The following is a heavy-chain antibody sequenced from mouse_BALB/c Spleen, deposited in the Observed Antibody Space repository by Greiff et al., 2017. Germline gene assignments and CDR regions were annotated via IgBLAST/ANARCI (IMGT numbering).Heavy chain of an antibody. CDR3: ASNPDYYGSSPYYAMDD. CDR2: IDPANGNT. Sequence: EVQLQQSGAELVKPGASVKLSCTASGFNIKDTYMHWVKQRPEQGLEWIGRIDPANGNTKYDPKFQGKATITADTSSNTAYLQLSSLTSEDTAVYYCASNPDYYGSSPYYAMDDWGQGTSVTVSS. V-gene: IGHV14-3*02. CDR1: GFNIKDTY. D-gene: IGHD1-1*01. J-gene: IGHJ4*01.